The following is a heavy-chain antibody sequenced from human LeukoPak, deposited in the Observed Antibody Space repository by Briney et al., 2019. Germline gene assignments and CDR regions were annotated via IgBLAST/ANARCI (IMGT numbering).Heavy chain of an antibody. CDR1: GFTFSSYA. Sequence: LAGGSLRLSCAASGFTFSSYAMSWVRQAPGKGLEWVSAISGSGGSTYYADSVKGRFTISRDNSKNTLYLQMNTLRAEDMAVYYCATSGYHYGLVDYWGQGTLVTVSS. V-gene: IGHV3-23*01. J-gene: IGHJ4*02. CDR3: ATSGYHYGLVDY. D-gene: IGHD5-18*01. CDR2: ISGSGGST.